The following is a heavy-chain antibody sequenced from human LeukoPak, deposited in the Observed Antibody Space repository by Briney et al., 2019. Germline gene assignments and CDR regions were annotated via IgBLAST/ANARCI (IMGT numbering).Heavy chain of an antibody. D-gene: IGHD6-19*01. CDR3: ARVGQWLVENDWFDP. J-gene: IGHJ5*02. Sequence: ASVKVSCKASEYTFTAYYVHWVRQAPGHGVEGLGWINPNSGDTNFAKNFQGRVTMTRDTSISTVYMELSRLRSDDTAVYDCARVGQWLVENDWFDPWGQGTLVTVSS. V-gene: IGHV1-2*02. CDR2: INPNSGDT. CDR1: EYTFTAYY.